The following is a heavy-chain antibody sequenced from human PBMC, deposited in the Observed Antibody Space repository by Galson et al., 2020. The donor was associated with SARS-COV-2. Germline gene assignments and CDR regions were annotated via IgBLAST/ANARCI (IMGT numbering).Heavy chain of an antibody. D-gene: IGHD1-26*01. J-gene: IGHJ6*03. CDR3: ARDGTLGVGYYMDV. CDR2: LYPADNA. Sequence: GGSLRLSCAASDFIVTNTYMTWVRQAPGKGLEWVSTLYPADNAHYADSVKGRFTISRDISNNTVSLQMNSLSAEDTAVYYCARDGTLGVGYYMDVWGEGTTVTVSS. V-gene: IGHV3-53*01. CDR1: DFIVTNTY.